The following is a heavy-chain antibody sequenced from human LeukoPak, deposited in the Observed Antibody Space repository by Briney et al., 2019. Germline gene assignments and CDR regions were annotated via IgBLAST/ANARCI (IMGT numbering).Heavy chain of an antibody. CDR1: GFTFSTYW. CDR2: INWNGGST. CDR3: ARDIPDYYDSSGYYYQAFDI. Sequence: GGSLRLSCAASGFTFSTYWMHWVRQAPGKGLEWVSGINWNGGSTGYADSVKGRFTISRDNAKNSLYLQMNSLRAEDTALYYCARDIPDYYDSSGYYYQAFDIWGQGTMVTVSS. D-gene: IGHD3-22*01. V-gene: IGHV3-20*04. J-gene: IGHJ3*02.